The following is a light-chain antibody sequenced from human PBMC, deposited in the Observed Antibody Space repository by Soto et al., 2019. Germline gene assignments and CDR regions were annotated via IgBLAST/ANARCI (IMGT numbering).Light chain of an antibody. V-gene: IGLV1-40*01. CDR1: SSNLGAGYD. J-gene: IGLJ3*02. CDR3: QAYDYSLTASV. Sequence: QSVLTQPPPVSGAPGQRVTLSCTGNSSNLGAGYDVHWYKQVPGAAPKLVIFGNRNRPSGVPERFSGSKSGTSASLAITGLQAEDEADYYCQAYDYSLTASVFGGGTKLTVL. CDR2: GNR.